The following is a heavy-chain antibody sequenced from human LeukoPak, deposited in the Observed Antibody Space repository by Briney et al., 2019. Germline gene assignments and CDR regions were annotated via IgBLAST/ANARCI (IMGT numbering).Heavy chain of an antibody. V-gene: IGHV6-1*01. Sequence: SQTLSLTCAISGDSVSSNIAAWNRIRQSPSRGLEWLGRTYYRSKWTYEYAVSVKSRISINPDTSKNQFSLHLRSVTPEDTALYYCARDVSSGADYWGQGTLVTVSS. J-gene: IGHJ4*02. CDR3: ARDVSSGADY. CDR1: GDSVSSNIAA. D-gene: IGHD1-26*01. CDR2: TYYRSKWTY.